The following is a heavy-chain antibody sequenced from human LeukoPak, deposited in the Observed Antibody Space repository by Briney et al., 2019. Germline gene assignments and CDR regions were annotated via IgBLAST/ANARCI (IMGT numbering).Heavy chain of an antibody. CDR2: IYYNGST. Sequence: SETLSLTCTVSGGSISSYYWSWIRQPPGKGLEWIGYIYYNGSTNYNPSLKSRVTISVDTSKNQFSLKLSSVTAADTAVYYCARDCSSTSCYPEWGQGTLVTVSS. J-gene: IGHJ4*02. V-gene: IGHV4-59*01. D-gene: IGHD2-2*01. CDR3: ARDCSSTSCYPE. CDR1: GGSISSYY.